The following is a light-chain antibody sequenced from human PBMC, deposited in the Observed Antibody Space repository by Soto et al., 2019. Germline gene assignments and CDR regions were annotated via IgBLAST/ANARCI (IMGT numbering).Light chain of an antibody. CDR3: QQYYDTPWT. V-gene: IGKV4-1*01. CDR2: WAS. CDR1: QSLLYNVNNRNY. J-gene: IGKJ1*01. Sequence: DIVMTQSPDSLAVSLGERATIKCKSSQSLLYNVNNRNYLGWYQQKAGQPPKLLLYWASYRESGVPDRFSGSGSGTDFALTISSLQAEDVAVYYCQQYYDTPWTFGQGTKVDIK.